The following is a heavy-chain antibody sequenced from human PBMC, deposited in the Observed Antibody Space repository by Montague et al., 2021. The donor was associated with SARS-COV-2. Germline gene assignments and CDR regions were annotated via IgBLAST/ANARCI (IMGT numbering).Heavy chain of an antibody. J-gene: IGHJ4*02. CDR3: AVTYYYGSGFDY. D-gene: IGHD3-10*01. V-gene: IGHV4-34*01. Sequence: SQTLSLTCAVYGGSFSGYYWNWIRQPPGKGLEWIGEINHSGSANYNPSLKRRVTISVDTSKNQFSLKLNSVTAADTAVYYCAVTYYYGSGFDYWGQGTLVTVSS. CDR2: INHSGSA. CDR1: GGSFSGYY.